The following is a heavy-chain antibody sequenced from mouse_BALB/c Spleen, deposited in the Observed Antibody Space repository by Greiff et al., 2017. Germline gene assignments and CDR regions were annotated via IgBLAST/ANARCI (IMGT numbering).Heavy chain of an antibody. CDR2: INPNNGGT. J-gene: IGHJ4*01. Sequence: VQLQQSGPELVKPGASVKISCKTSGYTFTEYTMHWVKQSHGKSLEWIGGINPNNGGTSYNQKFKGKATLTVAKSSSPAYMELRSLTSEDSAVYYCARRNLGYPGAMDYWGQGTSVTVSS. CDR3: ARRNLGYPGAMDY. CDR1: GYTFTEYT. V-gene: IGHV1-18*01.